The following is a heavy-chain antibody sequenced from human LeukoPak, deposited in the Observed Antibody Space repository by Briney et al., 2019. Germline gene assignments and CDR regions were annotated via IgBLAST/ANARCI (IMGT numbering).Heavy chain of an antibody. V-gene: IGHV3-30*02. J-gene: IGHJ4*02. Sequence: GGSLRLSCAASGFTFSSYGMHWVRQAPGKGLEWVAFIRYDGSNKYYADSVKGRFTISRDNSKNTLYLQMSGLRAEDTAVYYCAKARYNWNDVGYFDYWGQGTLVTVSS. D-gene: IGHD1-20*01. CDR3: AKARYNWNDVGYFDY. CDR1: GFTFSSYG. CDR2: IRYDGSNK.